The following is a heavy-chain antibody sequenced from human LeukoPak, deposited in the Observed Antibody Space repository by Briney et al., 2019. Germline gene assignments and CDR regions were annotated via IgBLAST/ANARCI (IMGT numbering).Heavy chain of an antibody. V-gene: IGHV4-59*08. J-gene: IGHJ4*02. CDR1: GDSLSNYY. Sequence: PSETLSLTCSVSGDSLSNYYWTWMRQPPGKGLEWVGYIYYTGSPNYNPSLKSRVTISVDTSKNQFSLELSSVTAADTAVYYCARLREYGSGTFYNDYWGQGTLVTVSS. CDR3: ARLREYGSGTFYNDY. CDR2: IYYTGSP. D-gene: IGHD3-10*01.